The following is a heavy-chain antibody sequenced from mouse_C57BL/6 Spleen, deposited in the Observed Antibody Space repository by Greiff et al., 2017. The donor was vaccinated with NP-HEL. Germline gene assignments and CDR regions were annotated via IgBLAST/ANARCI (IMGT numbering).Heavy chain of an antibody. Sequence: QVQLQQSGAELARPGASVKMSCKASGYTFTSYTMHWVKQRPGQGLEWIGYINPSSGYPKYNQKFKDKATLTADKSSSTAYMQLSSLTSEDSAVYYCARSYYSNYVDYWGQGTSVTVSS. J-gene: IGHJ4*01. CDR3: ARSYYSNYVDY. CDR2: INPSSGYP. D-gene: IGHD2-5*01. V-gene: IGHV1-4*01. CDR1: GYTFTSYT.